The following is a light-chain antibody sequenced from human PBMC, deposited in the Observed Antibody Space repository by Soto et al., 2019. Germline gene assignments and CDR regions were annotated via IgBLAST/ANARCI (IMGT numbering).Light chain of an antibody. CDR3: QKYNSALT. CDR1: HDISNY. J-gene: IGKJ5*01. Sequence: DIQMTQSPSSLSASVGDRVTITCRASHDISNYLAWYQQKPGQVPQLLIYTASTLQSGVPSRFSGSGSGTDFTLTISSLQPEDVATYYCQKYNSALTFGQGTRLEIK. V-gene: IGKV1-27*01. CDR2: TAS.